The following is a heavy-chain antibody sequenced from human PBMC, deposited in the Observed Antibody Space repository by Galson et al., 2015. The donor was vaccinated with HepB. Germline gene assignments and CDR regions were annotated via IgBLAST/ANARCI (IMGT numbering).Heavy chain of an antibody. D-gene: IGHD2-21*01. CDR2: ISGSGGPI. CDR1: GFTFSDYY. V-gene: IGHV3-11*01. CDR3: ARAACGGKSLRDYMDI. Sequence: SLRLSCAASGFTFSDYYMGWIRQAPGKGLELVSYISGSGGPIYADSVKGRFTVSRDNAKKTLFLQMSSLRTADTAVYYYARAACGGKSLRDYMDIWGKGTTVTVSS. J-gene: IGHJ6*03.